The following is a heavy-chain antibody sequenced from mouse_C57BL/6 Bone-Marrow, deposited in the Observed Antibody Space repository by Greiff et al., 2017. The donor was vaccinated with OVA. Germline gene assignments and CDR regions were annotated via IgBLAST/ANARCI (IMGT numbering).Heavy chain of an antibody. CDR1: GYSITSGYY. CDR3: ARVYYYGSRAMDY. D-gene: IGHD1-1*01. J-gene: IGHJ4*01. Sequence: EVKLVESGPGLVKPSQSLSLTCSVTGYSITSGYYWNWIRQFPGNKLEWMGYISYDGSNNYNPSLKNRISITRDTSKNQFFLKLNSVTTEDTATYYCARVYYYGSRAMDYWGQGTSVTVSS. V-gene: IGHV3-6*01. CDR2: ISYDGSN.